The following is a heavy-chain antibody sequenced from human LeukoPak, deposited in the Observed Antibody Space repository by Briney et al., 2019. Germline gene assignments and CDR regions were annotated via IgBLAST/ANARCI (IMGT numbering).Heavy chain of an antibody. Sequence: GGSLRLSCAASGFTFSSYAMSWVQAPGKGLEWVSAISGSGGSTYYADSVKGRFTISRDNSKNTLYLQMNSLRAEDTAVYYCAKSTDTATFDYWGQGTLVTVSS. J-gene: IGHJ4*02. CDR3: AKSTDTATFDY. CDR2: ISGSGGST. V-gene: IGHV3-23*01. D-gene: IGHD5-18*01. CDR1: GFTFSSYA.